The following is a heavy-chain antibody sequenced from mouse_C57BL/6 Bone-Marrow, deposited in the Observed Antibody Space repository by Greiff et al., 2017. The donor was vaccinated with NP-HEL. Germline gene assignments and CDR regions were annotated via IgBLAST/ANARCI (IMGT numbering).Heavy chain of an antibody. V-gene: IGHV1-81*01. D-gene: IGHD1-1*01. CDR3: ARYGYDAMDY. J-gene: IGHJ4*01. CDR2: IYPRSGNT. CDR1: GYTFTSYG. Sequence: VKLQESGAALARPGASVKLSCKASGYTFTSYGISWVKQRTGQGLEWIGEIYPRSGNTYYNEKFKGKATLTADKSSSTAYMELRSLTSEDSAVYFCARYGYDAMDYWGQGTSVTVSS.